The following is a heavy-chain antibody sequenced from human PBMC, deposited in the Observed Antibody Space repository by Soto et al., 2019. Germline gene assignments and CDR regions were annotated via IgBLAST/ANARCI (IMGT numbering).Heavy chain of an antibody. Sequence: XTLSLPGAVYGGSFSGYYCSWIRQPPGKGLEWIGEINHSGSTNYNPSLKSRVTISVDTSKNQFSLKLSSVTAEYTAVYYCASISLKDMDVWGQGTTGTVS. CDR3: ASISLKDMDV. CDR1: GGSFSGYY. J-gene: IGHJ6*02. V-gene: IGHV4-34*01. CDR2: INHSGST.